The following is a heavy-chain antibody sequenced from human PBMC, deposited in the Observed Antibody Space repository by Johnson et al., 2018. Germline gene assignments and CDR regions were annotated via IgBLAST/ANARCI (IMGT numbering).Heavy chain of an antibody. CDR2: IKGDGSEK. D-gene: IGHD3-22*01. J-gene: IGHJ4*02. V-gene: IGHV3-7*01. CDR3: ARDFDSSAYYYAH. CDR1: GFSFDKYW. Sequence: VQLVQSGGGLVQPGGSLRLSCEGSGFSFDKYWMSWVRQAPGKGLEWVANIKGDGSEKKYVGSVQGRFIISRDNAKNSLYLQMNTLEAEDTAVYYFARDFDSSAYYYAHWGQGTLVTVSS.